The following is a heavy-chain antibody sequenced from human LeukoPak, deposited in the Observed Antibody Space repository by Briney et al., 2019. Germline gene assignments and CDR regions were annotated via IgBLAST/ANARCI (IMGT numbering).Heavy chain of an antibody. D-gene: IGHD3-22*01. CDR1: GYTFTNYD. V-gene: IGHV1-8*01. CDR2: MNPNSGNT. Sequence: ASVKVSCKASGYTFTNYDINWVRQASGQGLEWMGWMNPNSGNTGYAQKFQGRVTITTDESTSTAYMELGSLRSEDTAVYYCARDFGISSGFPFDIWGQGTMVTVSS. CDR3: ARDFGISSGFPFDI. J-gene: IGHJ3*02.